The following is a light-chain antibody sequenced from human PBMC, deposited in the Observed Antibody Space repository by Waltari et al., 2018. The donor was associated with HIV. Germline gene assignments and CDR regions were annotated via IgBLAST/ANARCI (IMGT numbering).Light chain of an antibody. V-gene: IGLV1-40*01. CDR3: QSYDSSLSGYV. Sequence: QSVLTQPPSVSGAPGQRVTLSCPGCGSHTGDGYDEHWYQQLPGTGPKLLIYGNSNRPSGVPDRFSGSKSGTSASLAITGLQAEDEADYYCQSYDSSLSGYVFGTGTKVTVL. CDR2: GNS. CDR1: GSHTGDGYD. J-gene: IGLJ1*01.